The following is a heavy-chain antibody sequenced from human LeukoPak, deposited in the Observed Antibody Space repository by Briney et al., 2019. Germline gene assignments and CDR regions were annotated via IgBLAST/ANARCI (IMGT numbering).Heavy chain of an antibody. CDR1: GGSISSGSYY. D-gene: IGHD7-27*01. Sequence: SETPSLTCTVSGGSISSGSYYWSWIRQPAGKGLEWIGRIYTSGSTNYNPSLKSRVTISVDTSKNQFSLKLSSVTAADTAVYYCARRNWGMVSAFDIWGQGTMVTVSS. CDR3: ARRNWGMVSAFDI. J-gene: IGHJ3*02. V-gene: IGHV4-61*02. CDR2: IYTSGST.